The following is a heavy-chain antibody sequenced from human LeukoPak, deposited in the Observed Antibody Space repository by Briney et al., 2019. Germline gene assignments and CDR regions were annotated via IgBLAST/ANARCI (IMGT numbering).Heavy chain of an antibody. CDR1: GGSFSGYY. J-gene: IGHJ4*02. CDR3: ARGSNGSGSHFDY. V-gene: IGHV4-34*01. Sequence: SETLSLTCAVYGGSFSGYYWSWIRQPPGKGLEWLGEINHSGSTNYNPSLKSRVTISVDTSKNQFSLKLSSVTAADTAVYYCARGSNGSGSHFDYWGQGTLVTVSS. D-gene: IGHD6-19*01. CDR2: INHSGST.